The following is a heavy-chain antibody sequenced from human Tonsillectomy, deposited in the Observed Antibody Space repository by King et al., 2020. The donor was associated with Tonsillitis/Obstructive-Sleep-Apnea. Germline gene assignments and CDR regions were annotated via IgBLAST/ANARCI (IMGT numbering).Heavy chain of an antibody. Sequence: VQLVESGGGLVKPGGSLRLSCAASGFTLNNAWINWVRQAPGKGLEWGGRIRKKTDGGTKDYAAPVKDRFTISRDDSKNTLYPQMNSLKTEDTAVYYCTTGNYWGQGTLVTVSS. V-gene: IGHV3-15*01. CDR3: TTGNY. CDR2: IRKKTDGGTK. J-gene: IGHJ4*02. CDR1: GFTLNNAW.